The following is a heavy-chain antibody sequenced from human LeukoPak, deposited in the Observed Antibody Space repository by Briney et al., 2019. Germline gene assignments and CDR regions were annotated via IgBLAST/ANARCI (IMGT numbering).Heavy chain of an antibody. J-gene: IGHJ4*02. D-gene: IGHD3-3*01. Sequence: ASVKVSCKASGYTFTNYGISWVRQAPGQGLVWMGWISAYSGNTNYAQNLQGRVTMTTDTSTSTAYMELRSLRSDDTAVYYCARAPDDYDFWSGPFDYWGRGTLVTVSS. CDR1: GYTFTNYG. CDR2: ISAYSGNT. V-gene: IGHV1-18*01. CDR3: ARAPDDYDFWSGPFDY.